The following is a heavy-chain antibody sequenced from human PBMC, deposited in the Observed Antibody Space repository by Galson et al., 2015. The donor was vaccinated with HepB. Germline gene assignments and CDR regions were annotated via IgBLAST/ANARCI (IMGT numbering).Heavy chain of an antibody. CDR3: STYNAGSVYYYGSGSCDSYGMDD. J-gene: IGHJ6*02. D-gene: IGHD3-10*01. CDR1: GGSISNNTYY. V-gene: IGHV4-39*01. CDR2: IYYRGST. Sequence: ETLSLTCNVSGGSISNNTYYWNWVRQPPGNGLEWVASIYYRGSTYYNPSLKSRVTISVDTSKNQFSLRLSSVTAADTAVYYCSTYNAGSVYYYGSGSCDSYGMDDWGQGTTVTVSS.